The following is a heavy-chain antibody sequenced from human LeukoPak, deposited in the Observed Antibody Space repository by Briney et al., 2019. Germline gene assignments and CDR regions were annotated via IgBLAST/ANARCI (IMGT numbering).Heavy chain of an antibody. Sequence: PSETLSLTCTVSGYSISSGYYWGWIRQPPGKGLEWIGEMNHSGSTNYNPSLKSRVTISVDTSKNQFSLKLSSVTAADTAVYYCARRLGRKFGERFYYYHYMDVWGKGTTVTISS. CDR3: ARRLGRKFGERFYYYHYMDV. D-gene: IGHD3-10*01. V-gene: IGHV4-38-2*02. J-gene: IGHJ6*03. CDR2: MNHSGST. CDR1: GYSISSGYY.